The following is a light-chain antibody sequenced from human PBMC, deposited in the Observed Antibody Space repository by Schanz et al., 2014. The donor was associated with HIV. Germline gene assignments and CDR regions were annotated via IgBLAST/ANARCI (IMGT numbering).Light chain of an antibody. CDR3: SSCTTSNTLV. CDR2: GNS. V-gene: IGLV1-44*01. CDR1: NSNIGSNT. J-gene: IGLJ3*02. Sequence: QSVLTQPPSASGTPGQRVTISCSGSNSNIGSNTVNWYQQLPGTAPKLLIYGNSNRPSGVPDRFSGSKSGTSASLAITGLQAEDEADYYCSSCTTSNTLVFGGGTKVTVL.